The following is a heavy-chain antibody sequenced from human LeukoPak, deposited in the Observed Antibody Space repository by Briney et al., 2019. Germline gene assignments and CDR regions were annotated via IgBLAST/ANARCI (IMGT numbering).Heavy chain of an antibody. V-gene: IGHV3-48*03. CDR1: GFSFSSYE. Sequence: GGSLRLSCAASGFSFSSYEMNWVRQAPGKGLEWVSYISSSGSSRVYADSVKGRFTISRDNAQNSLYLQMNRLGVEDTAVYYCARDAGYGYDRFDYWGQGTQVTVSS. CDR2: ISSSGSSR. CDR3: ARDAGYGYDRFDY. D-gene: IGHD5-18*01. J-gene: IGHJ4*02.